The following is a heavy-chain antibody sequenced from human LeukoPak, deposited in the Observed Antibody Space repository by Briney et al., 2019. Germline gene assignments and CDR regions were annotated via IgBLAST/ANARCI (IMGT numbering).Heavy chain of an antibody. CDR2: IYTTGTT. Sequence: PSETLSLTCTVSSGSINRYYWGWVRQPPGKGLEWIGRIYTTGTTQYNPSLQSRVTMSVDTSTKQFSLNLRSMTAADTAVYYCGRQGYTASYYFLDYWSQGTLVAVS. CDR1: SGSINRYY. J-gene: IGHJ4*02. V-gene: IGHV4-4*07. D-gene: IGHD1-26*01. CDR3: GRQGYTASYYFLDY.